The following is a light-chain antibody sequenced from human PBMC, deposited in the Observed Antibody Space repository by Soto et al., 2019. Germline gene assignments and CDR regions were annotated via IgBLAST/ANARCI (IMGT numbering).Light chain of an antibody. CDR1: QSVSNNY. CDR2: GAS. V-gene: IGKV3-20*01. J-gene: IGKJ1*01. CDR3: PQYRSYGE. Sequence: EIVLTQSPGTLSLSPGERATLSCRASQSVSNNYLAWYQQKPGQAPRLLIYGASNRATGIPDRFSGSGSGTAFTLTISRLEPEDFGVYYCPQYRSYGEFGQGTKADI.